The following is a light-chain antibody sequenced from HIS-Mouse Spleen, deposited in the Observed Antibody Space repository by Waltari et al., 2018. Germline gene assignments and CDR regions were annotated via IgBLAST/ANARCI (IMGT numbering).Light chain of an antibody. CDR1: NIGSKS. CDR3: QVWDSSSDHVV. Sequence: SYVLTQPPSVSVAPGKTARITCGGNNIGSKSVHWYQQKPGPAPVLVVYEDSDRPSGSPERFAGSNSGNTATLTISRGEAGDEADYYCQVWDSSSDHVVFGGGTKLTVL. CDR2: EDS. V-gene: IGLV3-21*03. J-gene: IGLJ2*01.